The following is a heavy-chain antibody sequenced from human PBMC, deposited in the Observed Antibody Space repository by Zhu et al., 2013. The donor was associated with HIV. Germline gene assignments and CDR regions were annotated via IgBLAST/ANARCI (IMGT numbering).Heavy chain of an antibody. Sequence: QVQLMQSGAEVKKPGASVKVSCKASGYTFTGYYMHWVRQAPGQGLEWMGWISAYSGNTNYAQKLQGRVTMTTDTSTSTAYMELRSLRSDDTAVYYCARARGGGDCYSCWYFDLWGLAPWSTVSS. CDR1: GYTFTGYY. CDR3: ARARGGGDCYSCWYFDL. V-gene: IGHV1-18*04. D-gene: IGHD2-21*01. J-gene: IGHJ2*01. CDR2: ISAYSGNT.